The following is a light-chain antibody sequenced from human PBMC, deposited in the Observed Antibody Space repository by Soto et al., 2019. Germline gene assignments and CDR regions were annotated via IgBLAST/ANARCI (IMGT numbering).Light chain of an antibody. V-gene: IGKV3-15*01. Sequence: EIVMTQSPATLSVSPGGRATLSCRASQSIIDTLAWYQQKPGQAPRLLIHGASTRATGFPARFSGSGSGTDFTLTISRLQSEDFAVYYCQQYNNWPWTFGQGTKVEIK. CDR2: GAS. J-gene: IGKJ1*01. CDR3: QQYNNWPWT. CDR1: QSIIDT.